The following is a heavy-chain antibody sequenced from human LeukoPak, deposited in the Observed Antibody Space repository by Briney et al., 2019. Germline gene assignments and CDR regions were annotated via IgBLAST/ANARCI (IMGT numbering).Heavy chain of an antibody. V-gene: IGHV3-74*03. CDR1: GFTFRNHW. D-gene: IGHD6-6*01. J-gene: IGHJ4*02. Sequence: PGGSLRLSCAASGFTFRNHWMHWVRQTPGKGLVWVSRIGSDGSSTTYADSVKGRFTISRDNAKNTLYLQMNNLRAEDTAMYYCARDQRVTGRPDIDYWGQGTLVIVSS. CDR2: IGSDGSST. CDR3: ARDQRVTGRPDIDY.